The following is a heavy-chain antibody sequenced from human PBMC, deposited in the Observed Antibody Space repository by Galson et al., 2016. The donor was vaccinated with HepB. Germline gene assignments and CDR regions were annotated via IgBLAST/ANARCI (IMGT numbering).Heavy chain of an antibody. CDR1: GGSVNSDY. J-gene: IGHJ6*02. CDR3: ARVRHIAAAGSFNYRSLDV. CDR2: GHYSGST. Sequence: SETLSLTCSVSGGSVNSDYWSWVRRPPGMGLEWIGYGHYSGSTNYSPSLKSRVSILLDTSKNQYSLRLTSVTAADTAVYYCARVRHIAAAGSFNYRSLDVWGHGTTVTVS. D-gene: IGHD6-13*01. V-gene: IGHV4-59*02.